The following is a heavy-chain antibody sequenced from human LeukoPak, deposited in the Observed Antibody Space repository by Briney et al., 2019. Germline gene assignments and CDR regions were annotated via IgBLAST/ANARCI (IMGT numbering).Heavy chain of an antibody. CDR1: GYIFTDYA. Sequence: ASVKVSFKASGYIFTDYAIHWLRQAPGQRPEWMGWMNAGNGNTKYSQKFQGRITLIRDTSAATPYMELSSLRHDDLAVYYCARGRGTSGSNRDFYYYYSMDVWGKGTTVTVSS. V-gene: IGHV1-3*01. D-gene: IGHD2-15*01. CDR3: ARGRGTSGSNRDFYYYYSMDV. J-gene: IGHJ6*03. CDR2: MNAGNGNT.